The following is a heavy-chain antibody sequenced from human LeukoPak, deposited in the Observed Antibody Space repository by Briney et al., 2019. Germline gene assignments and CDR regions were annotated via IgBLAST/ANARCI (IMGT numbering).Heavy chain of an antibody. V-gene: IGHV3-21*01. J-gene: IGHJ4*02. CDR1: GFTFSHYN. CDR3: ARALAYYDSSGYPYFGY. CDR2: ISSVSYYL. D-gene: IGHD3-22*01. Sequence: GGSLRLSCAASGFTFSHYNMHWVRLAPGKGLEWISSISSVSYYLYYADSVKGRFTISRDNDKNSLYLQMNSLRAEDTAVYYCARALAYYDSSGYPYFGYWGQGTLVTVSS.